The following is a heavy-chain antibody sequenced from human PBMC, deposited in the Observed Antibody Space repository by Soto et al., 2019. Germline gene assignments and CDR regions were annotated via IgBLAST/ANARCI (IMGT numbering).Heavy chain of an antibody. D-gene: IGHD2-15*01. CDR2: IYYSGST. CDR3: ARVLPIVVVVAAEIWFDP. Sequence: SETLSLTSTVSGGSISCYYWSWIRPPPGKGLEGIGYIYYSGSTNYNPSLKSRGTISVDTSKNQFSLKLSSVTAADTAVYYFARVLPIVVVVAAEIWFDPWGQGTLVTVS. J-gene: IGHJ5*02. V-gene: IGHV4-59*08. CDR1: GGSISCYY.